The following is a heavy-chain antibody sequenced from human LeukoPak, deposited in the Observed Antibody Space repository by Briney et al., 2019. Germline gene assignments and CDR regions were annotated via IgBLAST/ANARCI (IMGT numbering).Heavy chain of an antibody. J-gene: IGHJ5*02. CDR2: INPSDGAT. CDR1: GYTFTMYY. D-gene: IGHD3-22*01. Sequence: PVASVKVSCKASGYTFTMYYIHWVRQAPGQGLEWMGMINPSDGATTYAQRFQGRVTMTRDMSTTTAYMELSSLRSEDTAVYYCARCLSGYYPPYNWFDPWGQGTLVTVSS. CDR3: ARCLSGYYPPYNWFDP. V-gene: IGHV1-46*01.